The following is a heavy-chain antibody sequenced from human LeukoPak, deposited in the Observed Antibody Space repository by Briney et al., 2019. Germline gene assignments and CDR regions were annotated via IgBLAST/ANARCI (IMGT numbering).Heavy chain of an antibody. J-gene: IGHJ2*01. V-gene: IGHV3-23*01. D-gene: IGHD3-10*01. CDR3: ARELVSSGTGYFDL. Sequence: PGGSLRLSCEASGFTFGSFGMTWVRQAPGKGLQWVSGITGSSTWTYYAASVKGRFTVSRDNSQKTLHLQMNSLRADDTAVYYCARELVSSGTGYFDLWGRGTLVTVSS. CDR2: ITGSSTWT. CDR1: GFTFGSFG.